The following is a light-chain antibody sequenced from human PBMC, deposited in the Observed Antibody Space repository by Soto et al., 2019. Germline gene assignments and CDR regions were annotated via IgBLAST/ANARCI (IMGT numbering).Light chain of an antibody. CDR3: SSYTITTTRV. Sequence: QSALTQPASVSGSPGQSITISCTGTSSDVGAYNYVSWYQQHPGKAPKLMIYEVSNRPSGVSHRFSGSKSGNTASLTISGLQAEDEADYYCSSYTITTTRVFGGGTNSPS. J-gene: IGLJ3*02. CDR1: SSDVGAYNY. CDR2: EVS. V-gene: IGLV2-14*01.